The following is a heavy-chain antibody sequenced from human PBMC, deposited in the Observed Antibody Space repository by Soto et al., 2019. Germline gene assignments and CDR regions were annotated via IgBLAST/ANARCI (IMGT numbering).Heavy chain of an antibody. Sequence: EVQLLESGGGLVQPGGSLRLSCAASGFTFSSYSMNWVRQAPGKGLEWVASVGGGGENTFYADSGTGRFTISSDDSQNALYLQMNSLRAEDTAVYFCAKRDSVSGRSPPLINYWGQGTLVTVSS. D-gene: IGHD3-10*01. V-gene: IGHV3-23*01. CDR1: GFTFSSYS. J-gene: IGHJ4*02. CDR3: AKRDSVSGRSPPLINY. CDR2: VGGGGENT.